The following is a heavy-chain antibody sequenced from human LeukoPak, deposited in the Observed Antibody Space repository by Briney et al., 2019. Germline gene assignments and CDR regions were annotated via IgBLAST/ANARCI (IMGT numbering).Heavy chain of an antibody. D-gene: IGHD3-10*01. CDR1: GFTFDDYA. V-gene: IGHV3-9*01. Sequence: GGSLRLSCAASGFTFDDYAMHWVRQAPGKGLEWVSGISWNSDSIGYADSVKGRFTISRDNAKNSLYLQMNSLRAEDTALYYCAKVALGQYSGAEYFQHWGQGTLVTVSS. CDR2: ISWNSDSI. CDR3: AKVALGQYSGAEYFQH. J-gene: IGHJ1*01.